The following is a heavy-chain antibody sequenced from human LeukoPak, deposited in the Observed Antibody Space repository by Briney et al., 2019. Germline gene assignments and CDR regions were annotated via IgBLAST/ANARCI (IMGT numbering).Heavy chain of an antibody. D-gene: IGHD5-24*01. Sequence: GGSLRHSRAASGFSVRSKYMSLVRQAPGKGLEWVSVLQSVGNTFYADSVKGRFSISRDRSKNTVYLQMDSLRAEDTAVYYCARDAEGEEQMATTYFDLWGQGTLVIVSS. CDR3: ARDAEGEEQMATTYFDL. CDR2: LQSVGNT. CDR1: GFSVRSKY. J-gene: IGHJ4*02. V-gene: IGHV3-53*01.